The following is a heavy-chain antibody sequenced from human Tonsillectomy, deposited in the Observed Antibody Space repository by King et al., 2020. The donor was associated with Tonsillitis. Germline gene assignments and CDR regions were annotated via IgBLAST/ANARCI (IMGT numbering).Heavy chain of an antibody. J-gene: IGHJ5*02. CDR3: ATKRVLRYFDWLELGWFDP. D-gene: IGHD3-9*01. CDR2: ISGSGGST. V-gene: IGHV3-23*04. CDR1: GFTISSYA. Sequence: VQLVESGGGLVQPGGSLRLSCAASGFTISSYAMSWVRQAPGKGLEWVSAISGSGGSTYYADSVKGRFTISRDNSKNTLYLQMNSLRAEDTAVYYCATKRVLRYFDWLELGWFDPWGQGTLVTVSS.